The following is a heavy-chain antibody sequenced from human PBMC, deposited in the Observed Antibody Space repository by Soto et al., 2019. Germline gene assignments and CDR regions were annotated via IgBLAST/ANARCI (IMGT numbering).Heavy chain of an antibody. CDR1: GGTFSSYA. CDR2: IIPIFGTA. Sequence: QVQLVQSGAEVKKPGSSVKVSCKASGGTFSSYAISWVRQAHGQGLEWMGGIIPIFGTANYAQKFQGRVTITAHESTSTAYMELSSLRSEDTAVYYCARDRFTHIVGAPGRAFDIWGQATMVTVSS. V-gene: IGHV1-69*01. D-gene: IGHD1-26*01. CDR3: ARDRFTHIVGAPGRAFDI. J-gene: IGHJ3*02.